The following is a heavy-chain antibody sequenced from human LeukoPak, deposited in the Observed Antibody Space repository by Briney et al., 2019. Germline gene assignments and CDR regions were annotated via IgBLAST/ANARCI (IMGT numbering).Heavy chain of an antibody. CDR3: ASLKVRGVTANKYHFYYMDV. J-gene: IGHJ6*03. Sequence: GGSLRLSCAASGFTFSSYEMNRVRQAPGKGLEWVSYISSSGSTIYYADSMKGRFTISRDNAKNSLYLQMNSLRAGDTAVYYCASLKVRGVTANKYHFYYMDVWGKGTTVTVSS. V-gene: IGHV3-48*03. CDR1: GFTFSSYE. CDR2: ISSSGSTI. D-gene: IGHD3-10*01.